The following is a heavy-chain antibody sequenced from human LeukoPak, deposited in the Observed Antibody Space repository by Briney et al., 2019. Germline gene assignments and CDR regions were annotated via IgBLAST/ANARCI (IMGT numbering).Heavy chain of an antibody. CDR3: ARDKSIAVARVAFDI. V-gene: IGHV4-4*08. CDR2: IYTSGST. Sequence: SETLSLTCTVSGGSISSYYWSWIRQPPGKGLEWIGYIYTSGSTNYNPSLKSRVTMSVDTSKNQFSLKLSSVTAADTAAYYCARDKSIAVARVAFDIWGQGTMVTVSS. D-gene: IGHD6-19*01. J-gene: IGHJ3*02. CDR1: GGSISSYY.